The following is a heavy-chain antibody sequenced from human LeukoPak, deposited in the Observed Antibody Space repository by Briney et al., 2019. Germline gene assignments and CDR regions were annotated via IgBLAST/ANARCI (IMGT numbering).Heavy chain of an antibody. V-gene: IGHV1-69*04. CDR2: IIPILGIA. Sequence: ASVKVSCKASGGTFSSYATSWVRQAPGQGLEWMGRIIPILGIANYAQKFQGRVTITADKSTSTAYMELSSLRSEDTAVYYCARCTGGDCYLFDYWGQGTLVTVSS. CDR3: ARCTGGDCYLFDY. CDR1: GGTFSSYA. D-gene: IGHD2-21*02. J-gene: IGHJ4*02.